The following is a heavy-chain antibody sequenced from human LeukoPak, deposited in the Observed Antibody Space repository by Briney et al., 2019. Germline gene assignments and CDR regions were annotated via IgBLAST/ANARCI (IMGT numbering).Heavy chain of an antibody. V-gene: IGHV3-30*01. CDR2: ISYGGSNK. CDR1: GFTFSSYA. Sequence: GRSLRLSCAASGFTFSSYAMHWVRQAPGKGLEWVAVISYGGSNKYYADSVKGRFTISRDNSKNTLYLQMNSPRAEDTAVYYCARNEHVLRYFDWLYWGQGTLVTVSS. D-gene: IGHD3-9*01. J-gene: IGHJ4*02. CDR3: ARNEHVLRYFDWLY.